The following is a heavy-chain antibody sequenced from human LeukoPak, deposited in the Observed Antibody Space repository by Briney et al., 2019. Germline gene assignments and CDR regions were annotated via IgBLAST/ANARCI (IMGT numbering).Heavy chain of an antibody. CDR1: GGSISSYY. D-gene: IGHD3-10*01. CDR3: ARHSYYGSGSYRGNYYYYGMDV. V-gene: IGHV4-59*08. CDR2: IYYSGST. J-gene: IGHJ6*02. Sequence: SETLSLTCTVSGGSISSYYWSWIRQPPGKGLEWIGYIYYSGSTYYNPSLKSRVTISVDTSKNQFSLKLSSVTAADTAVYYCARHSYYGSGSYRGNYYYYGMDVWGQGTTVTVSS.